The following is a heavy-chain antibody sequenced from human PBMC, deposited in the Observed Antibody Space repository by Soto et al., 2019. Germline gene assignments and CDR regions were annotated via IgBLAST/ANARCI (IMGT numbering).Heavy chain of an antibody. CDR1: GFSISDYG. J-gene: IGHJ6*02. CDR3: AKGAGDRLSLGMDV. D-gene: IGHD1-26*01. V-gene: IGHV3-30*18. CDR2: ISYDGSNT. Sequence: QVQLVESGGGVVQPGWSLRLSCAASGFSISDYGMEWVRQAPGKGLEWVALISYDGSNTYYADSVKGQFTISRDNSKDTLFLQMTGLRREDTAVYYCAKGAGDRLSLGMDVWGQGTMVTVSS.